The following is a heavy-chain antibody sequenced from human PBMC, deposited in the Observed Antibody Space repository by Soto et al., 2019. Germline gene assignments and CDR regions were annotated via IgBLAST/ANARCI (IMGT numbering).Heavy chain of an antibody. D-gene: IGHD6-6*01. J-gene: IGHJ4*02. V-gene: IGHV3-30*18. Sequence: QVQLVESGGGVVQPGRSLRLSCAASGFSFSSYGMHWVRQAPGKGLEWVAVISYDGSNKYYADSVKGRFTISRDNSKNTLYLQMHSLRAEDTAVYYCAKDKAREYSRSALFDYWGQGTLVTVSS. CDR3: AKDKAREYSRSALFDY. CDR2: ISYDGSNK. CDR1: GFSFSSYG.